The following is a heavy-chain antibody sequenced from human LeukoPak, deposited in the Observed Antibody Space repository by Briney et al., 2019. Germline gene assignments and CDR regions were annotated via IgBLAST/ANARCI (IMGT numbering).Heavy chain of an antibody. J-gene: IGHJ5*02. D-gene: IGHD6-19*01. V-gene: IGHV1-2*02. CDR3: ATGLGIAVSGTLVGWFDP. CDR1: GYNFTGYY. Sequence: ASVKVSCMASGYNFTGYYMHWVRQAPGQGLEWMGWSNPNSGGTNYAQNFQDRVTMTRDTSISTAFMELSRLRSEDTAVYYCATGLGIAVSGTLVGWFDPWGQGTLVTVSS. CDR2: SNPNSGGT.